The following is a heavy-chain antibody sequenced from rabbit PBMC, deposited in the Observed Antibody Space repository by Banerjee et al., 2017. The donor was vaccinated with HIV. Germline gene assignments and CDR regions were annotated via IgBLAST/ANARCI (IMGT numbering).Heavy chain of an antibody. Sequence: QSLEESGGDLVKPGASLTLTCTASGFDFSSNAMCWVRQAPGKGLEWIACIYAGSSGNTSWAKGRFTISKTSSTTVTLQMTSLTAADTAIYFCARDGDHISYYFDLWGPGTLVTVS. V-gene: IGHV1S40*01. CDR2: IYAGSSGNT. J-gene: IGHJ4*01. D-gene: IGHD2-1*01. CDR3: ARDGDHISYYFDL. CDR1: GFDFSSNA.